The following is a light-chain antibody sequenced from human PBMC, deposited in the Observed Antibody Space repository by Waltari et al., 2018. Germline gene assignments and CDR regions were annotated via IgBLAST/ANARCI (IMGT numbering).Light chain of an antibody. CDR2: AIS. CDR1: QNITDH. CDR3: QQSFTTPGT. Sequence: DIQITQSPSSLSASVGDRVTITCRASQNITDHFNWYQQKPGRAPKLLIYAISTLQSGVPARFSGGGYGTDFTLTISSLQSEVFATYYCQQSFTTPGTFGQGTNLEIK. J-gene: IGKJ2*02. V-gene: IGKV1-39*01.